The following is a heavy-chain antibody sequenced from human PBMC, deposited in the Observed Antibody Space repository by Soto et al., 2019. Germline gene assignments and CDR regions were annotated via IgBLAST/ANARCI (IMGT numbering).Heavy chain of an antibody. Sequence: GGSLRLSCAASGFTFDDYGMSWVRQAPGKGLEWVSGINWNGGSTGYADSVKGRFTISRDNAKNSLYLQMNSLRAEDTALYHCARVDKRITMVRGVIFPAFDIWGQGTMVTVSS. CDR1: GFTFDDYG. D-gene: IGHD3-10*01. J-gene: IGHJ3*02. CDR2: INWNGGST. CDR3: ARVDKRITMVRGVIFPAFDI. V-gene: IGHV3-20*01.